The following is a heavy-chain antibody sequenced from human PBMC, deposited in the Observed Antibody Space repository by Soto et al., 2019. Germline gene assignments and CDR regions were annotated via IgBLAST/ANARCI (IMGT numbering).Heavy chain of an antibody. Sequence: QAQLVQSGAEGKKPGASVKVSCNASGYTFTGYDINWVRQATGQGLEWMGWMNPNSGNTGYAQNFQGRVTMTRDNSITTAYMELTSLRDDDSAVYYCAGEKVGTTGIDFWGQGTLVTVSS. CDR1: GYTFTGYD. J-gene: IGHJ4*02. D-gene: IGHD1-26*01. V-gene: IGHV1-8*01. CDR2: MNPNSGNT. CDR3: AGEKVGTTGIDF.